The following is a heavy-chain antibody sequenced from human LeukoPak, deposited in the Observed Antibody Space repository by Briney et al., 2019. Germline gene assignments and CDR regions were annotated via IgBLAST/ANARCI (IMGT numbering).Heavy chain of an antibody. CDR3: ARVYYGSGSYYMDY. CDR2: ISSSGSTI. V-gene: IGHV3-48*04. D-gene: IGHD3-10*01. J-gene: IGHJ4*02. CDR1: RFTFSSYS. Sequence: GGSLRLSCAASRFTFSSYSMNWVRQAPGKGLEWVSSISSSGSTIYYADSVKGRFTISRDNAKNSLYLQMNSLRAEDTAVYYCARVYYGSGSYYMDYWGQGTLVTVSS.